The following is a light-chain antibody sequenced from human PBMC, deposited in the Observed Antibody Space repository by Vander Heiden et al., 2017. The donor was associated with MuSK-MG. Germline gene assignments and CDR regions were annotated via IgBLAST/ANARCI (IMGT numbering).Light chain of an antibody. J-gene: IGKJ1*01. V-gene: IGKV1-5*03. Sequence: DIQMTQSLSTLSASLGDRVTITCRASQSISIWVAWHQQKPGKAPKLLMYKASNLESGVPSRFSGSGSGTEFTLTISSLQPDDIATYYCQEYVNSSQGFGQGTKVELK. CDR2: KAS. CDR1: QSISIW. CDR3: QEYVNSSQG.